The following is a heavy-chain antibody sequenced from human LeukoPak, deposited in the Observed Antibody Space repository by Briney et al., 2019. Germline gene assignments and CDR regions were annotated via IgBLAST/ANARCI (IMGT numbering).Heavy chain of an antibody. D-gene: IGHD3-22*01. CDR3: AREGSGEWYYYDSSGYYYFDY. V-gene: IGHV4-4*07. Sequence: SETLSLTCTVSGGSISSYYWSWIRQPAGKGLEWIGRIYTSGSTNYNPSLKSRVTMSVDTSKNQFSLKLSSVTAADTAVYYCAREGSGEWYYYDSSGYYYFDYWGQGTLVTVSS. CDR1: GGSISSYY. CDR2: IYTSGST. J-gene: IGHJ4*02.